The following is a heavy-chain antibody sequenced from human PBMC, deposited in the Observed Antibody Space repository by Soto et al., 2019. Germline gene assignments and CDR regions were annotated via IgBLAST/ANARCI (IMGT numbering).Heavy chain of an antibody. CDR2: IEHDGSEK. J-gene: IGHJ4*02. Sequence: GGSLRLCCAAAGFTFSGYGVHWVRQPPGKGLEWVAVIEHDGSEKKYVDSVEGRFFISRDNSKNTMYLQMNSLRAEDTAVYFCAREGSDPVRLDYWGQGTLVTVSS. CDR1: GFTFSGYG. V-gene: IGHV3-33*01. CDR3: AREGSDPVRLDY.